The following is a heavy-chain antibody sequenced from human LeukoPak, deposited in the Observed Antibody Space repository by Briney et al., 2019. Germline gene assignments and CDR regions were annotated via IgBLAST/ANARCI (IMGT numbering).Heavy chain of an antibody. D-gene: IGHD3-10*01. J-gene: IGHJ4*02. V-gene: IGHV3-7*01. Sequence: PGGSLRLSCAASGFTFNNYWMSWVRQAPGKGLEWVANIREDGSEKYYVDSVKGQFTISRDNAKNSLFLQMNYLGAEDTAIYYCARDLAGHYYGSGSSFDYWGQGTLVTVSS. CDR2: IREDGSEK. CDR3: ARDLAGHYYGSGSSFDY. CDR1: GFTFNNYW.